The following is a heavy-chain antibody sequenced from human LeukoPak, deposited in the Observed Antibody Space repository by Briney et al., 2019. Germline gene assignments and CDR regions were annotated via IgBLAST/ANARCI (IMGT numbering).Heavy chain of an antibody. CDR3: ARGGDYGDPRRPFNI. Sequence: GESLKISCTGSGYSFSTYWIGWVRQMPGKGLEWVGIIYRDDSDTRYSPSFQGQVTISADKSISTAYLQWSSLKASDTAMYYCARGGDYGDPRRPFNIWGQGTVVTVSS. CDR2: IYRDDSDT. J-gene: IGHJ3*02. D-gene: IGHD4-17*01. V-gene: IGHV5-51*01. CDR1: GYSFSTYW.